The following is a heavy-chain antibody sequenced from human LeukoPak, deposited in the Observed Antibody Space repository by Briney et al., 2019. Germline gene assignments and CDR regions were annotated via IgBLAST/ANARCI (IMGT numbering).Heavy chain of an antibody. Sequence: ASVKVSCKASGYTFTGYYMQGGRQAPGQGLEWMGWINPNNGGTNYAQKFQGRVTMTRDTSISTAYMELSRLRSDDTAVYYCASRIAAAGSLTGRTGVGWFDPWGQGTLVTVSS. CDR1: GYTFTGYY. V-gene: IGHV1-2*02. CDR3: ASRIAAAGSLTGRTGVGWFDP. CDR2: INPNNGGT. D-gene: IGHD6-13*01. J-gene: IGHJ5*02.